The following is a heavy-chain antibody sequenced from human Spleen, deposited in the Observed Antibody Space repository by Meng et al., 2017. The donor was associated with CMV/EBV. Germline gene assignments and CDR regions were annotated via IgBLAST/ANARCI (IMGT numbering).Heavy chain of an antibody. V-gene: IGHV3-74*01. J-gene: IGHJ3*02. CDR2: INSDGSST. D-gene: IGHD3-3*01. Sequence: GESLKISCAASGFTFSSYWMHWVRQAPGKGLVWVSRINSDGSSTSYADSVKGRFTISRDNAKNTLYLQMNSLRAEDTAVYYCARTKYYDFWSGAVDAFDIWGQGTMVTVSS. CDR1: GFTFSSYW. CDR3: ARTKYYDFWSGAVDAFDI.